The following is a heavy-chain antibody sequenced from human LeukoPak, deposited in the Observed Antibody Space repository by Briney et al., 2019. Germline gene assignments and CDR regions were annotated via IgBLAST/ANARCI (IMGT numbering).Heavy chain of an antibody. J-gene: IGHJ6*02. V-gene: IGHV1-69*13. CDR3: ARGPRWGDSSGYFDWFPPAYYYYGMDV. CDR1: GGTFSSYA. CDR2: IIPIFGTA. Sequence: ASVKVSCKASGGTFSSYAISWVRQAPGQGLEWMGGIIPIFGTANYAQKFRGRVTITADESTSTAYMELSSLRSEDTAVYYCARGPRWGDSSGYFDWFPPAYYYYGMDVWGQGTTVTVSS. D-gene: IGHD3-9*01.